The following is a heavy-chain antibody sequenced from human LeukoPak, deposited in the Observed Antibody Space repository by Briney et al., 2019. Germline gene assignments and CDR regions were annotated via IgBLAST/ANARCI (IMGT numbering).Heavy chain of an antibody. J-gene: IGHJ5*02. CDR1: GYTFTSYG. V-gene: IGHV1-18*01. CDR3: ARDPGRINWFDP. CDR2: ISAYNGNT. Sequence: ASVKVSCKASGYTFTSYGISWVRQAPGQGLEWMGWISAYNGNTKYSQKFQGRVTITRDTSASTAYMELSSLRSEDTAVYYCARDPGRINWFDPWGQGTLVTVSS. D-gene: IGHD2/OR15-2a*01.